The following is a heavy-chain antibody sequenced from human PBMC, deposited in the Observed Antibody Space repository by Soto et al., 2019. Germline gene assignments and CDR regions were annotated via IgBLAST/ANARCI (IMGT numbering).Heavy chain of an antibody. CDR2: IYHTGST. CDR3: ARATGTLRSRNCDY. CDR1: GGSISTVGHY. J-gene: IGHJ4*02. D-gene: IGHD1-1*01. V-gene: IGHV4-31*03. Sequence: ASETLSLTCSVSGGSISTVGHYWTWIRQPPGKGLEWIGSIYHTGSTYYSKSLRSRLTMSVDMSKSQFSLRLSSVTAADTAVYYCARATGTLRSRNCDYWGQGSLVTVSS.